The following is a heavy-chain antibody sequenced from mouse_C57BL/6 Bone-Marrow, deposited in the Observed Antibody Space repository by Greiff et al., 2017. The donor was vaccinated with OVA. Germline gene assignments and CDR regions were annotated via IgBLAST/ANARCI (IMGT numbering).Heavy chain of an antibody. CDR2: ISSGGSYN. V-gene: IGHV5-6*01. D-gene: IGHD1-1*01. Sequence: EVMLVESGGDLVKPGGSLKLSCAASGFTFSSYGMSWVRQTPDKRLEWVATISSGGSYNYYPDSVKGRFTISIDKAKNTLYLQMSRLKSEDTAMYDCASHTRNSSYLDYWGQGTTLTVSS. J-gene: IGHJ2*01. CDR3: ASHTRNSSYLDY. CDR1: GFTFSSYG.